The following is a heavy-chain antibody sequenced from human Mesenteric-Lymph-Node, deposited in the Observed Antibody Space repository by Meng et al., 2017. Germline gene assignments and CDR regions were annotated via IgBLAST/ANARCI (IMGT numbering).Heavy chain of an antibody. CDR3: ARGALSSSSYRLHFDY. D-gene: IGHD6-6*01. Sequence: SGAEVKKPGSVCKVSWEATGGTFSGYAISWVRQAPGQGLEWMGGIIPIFGTANYAQKFQGRVTITADESTSTAYMELSSLRSEDTAVYYCARGALSSSSYRLHFDYWGQGTLVTVSS. V-gene: IGHV1-69*01. J-gene: IGHJ4*02. CDR2: IIPIFGTA. CDR1: GGTFSGYA.